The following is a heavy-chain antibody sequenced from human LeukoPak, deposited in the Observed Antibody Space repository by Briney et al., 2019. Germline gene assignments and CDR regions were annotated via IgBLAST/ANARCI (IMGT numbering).Heavy chain of an antibody. CDR1: GFTFNNYA. J-gene: IGHJ5*02. D-gene: IGHD3-22*01. V-gene: IGHV3-9*01. Sequence: GGSLRLSCVASGFTFNNYAMHWVRQAPGKGLEWVSGLTWNSGRIEYADSVQGRFVISRDNGKNSLYLQMNTLRAEDTALYYCVKGRYYYDSSGYYAGGDWFDPWGQGTLVTVSS. CDR3: VKGRYYYDSSGYYAGGDWFDP. CDR2: LTWNSGRI.